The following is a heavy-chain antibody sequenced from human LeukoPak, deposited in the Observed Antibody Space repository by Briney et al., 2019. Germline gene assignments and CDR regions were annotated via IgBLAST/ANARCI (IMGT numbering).Heavy chain of an antibody. J-gene: IGHJ4*02. CDR3: ATDRARGGDSFDY. CDR2: IYYSGST. V-gene: IGHV4-30-4*01. Sequence: PSETLSLTCTVSGGSIRSGDYSWSWIRQPPGKGLEWNGYIYYSGSTYYNPSLKSRVTISGDTSKNQFSLNLSSVTAADTAVYYCATDRARGGDSFDYWGQGTLVTVSS. D-gene: IGHD3-10*01. CDR1: GGSIRSGDYS.